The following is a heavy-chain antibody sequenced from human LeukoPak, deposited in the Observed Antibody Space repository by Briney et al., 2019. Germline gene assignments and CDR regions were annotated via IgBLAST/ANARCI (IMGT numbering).Heavy chain of an antibody. Sequence: SETLSLTCAVYGGSFSGYYWSWIRQLPGKGLEWIGEINHSGSTNYNPSLKSRVTISVDTSKNQFSLKLSSVTAADTAVYYCARGPYPGDVVQNPWGQGTLVTVSS. V-gene: IGHV4-34*01. CDR2: INHSGST. CDR1: GGSFSGYY. D-gene: IGHD2-21*01. CDR3: ARGPYPGDVVQNP. J-gene: IGHJ4*02.